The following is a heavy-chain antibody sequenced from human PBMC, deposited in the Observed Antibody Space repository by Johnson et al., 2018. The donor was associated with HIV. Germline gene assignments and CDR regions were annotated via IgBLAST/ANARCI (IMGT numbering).Heavy chain of an antibody. CDR2: IWYDGSNK. CDR1: GFTFSSYG. Sequence: QVQLVESGGGVVQPGRSLRLSCAASGFTFSSYGMHWVRQAPGKGLEWVAVIWYDGSNKYYADSVKGRFTISRDNSKNTLYLQMGSLRNEDMAVYYCAREGGGAGSGSYALGAFDIWGQGTMVTVSS. V-gene: IGHV3-33*01. J-gene: IGHJ3*02. D-gene: IGHD1-26*01. CDR3: AREGGGAGSGSYALGAFDI.